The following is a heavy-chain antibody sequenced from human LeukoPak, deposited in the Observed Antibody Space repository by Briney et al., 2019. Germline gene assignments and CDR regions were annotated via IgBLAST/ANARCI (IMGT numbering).Heavy chain of an antibody. D-gene: IGHD6-13*01. Sequence: TGGSLRLSCAASGFTFSSYSMNWVRQAPGKGLEWVSYISSSSSTIYYADSVKGRFTISRDNAKNSLYLQMNSLRAEDTAVYYCARVAVVSIAAAPPFDYWGQGTLVTVSS. CDR2: ISSSSSTI. CDR3: ARVAVVSIAAAPPFDY. J-gene: IGHJ4*02. V-gene: IGHV3-48*04. CDR1: GFTFSSYS.